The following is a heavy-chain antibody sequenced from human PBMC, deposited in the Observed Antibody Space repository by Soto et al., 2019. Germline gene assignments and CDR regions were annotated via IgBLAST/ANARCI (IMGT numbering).Heavy chain of an antibody. Sequence: QVQLVQSGAEVKKPGASVKVSCKASGYTFSKYGIIWVRQAPGQGLEWMGWISAYNGDTNYAQKLQGRVTMTTDTSTTTVYTERMSLRSDDTALYYCARGYVHDYWGQGTLVTVSS. CDR2: ISAYNGDT. CDR1: GYTFSKYG. J-gene: IGHJ4*02. D-gene: IGHD3-16*01. V-gene: IGHV1-18*01. CDR3: ARGYVHDY.